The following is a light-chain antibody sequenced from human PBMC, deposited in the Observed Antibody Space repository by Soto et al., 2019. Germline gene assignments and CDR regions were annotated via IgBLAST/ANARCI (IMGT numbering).Light chain of an antibody. J-gene: IGLJ3*02. Sequence: QLVLTQSPSASASLGASVKLTCTLSSGHSSYAIAWNQQQPEKGPRYLMKLNSDGSHSKGDGIPDRFSGSSSGAERYLTISSLQSEDEAAYSCQPWRTGIPWVFGGGTKLTGL. CDR3: QPWRTGIPWV. V-gene: IGLV4-69*01. CDR2: LNSDGSH. CDR1: SGHSSYA.